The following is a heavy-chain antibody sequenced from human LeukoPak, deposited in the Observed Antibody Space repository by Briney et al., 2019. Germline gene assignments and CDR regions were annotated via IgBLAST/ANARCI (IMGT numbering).Heavy chain of an antibody. V-gene: IGHV3-11*04. CDR3: ARRTSLTGIIDL. CDR2: ISYTGRTI. J-gene: IGHJ5*02. Sequence: GGSLRLSCAASGIVFSDYYMTWVRQAPGKGLESISYISYTGRTIHYADSVKGRFTISRDNAQKSLYLQMNSLRADDAAVYYCARRTSLTGIIDLWGQGTVVSVSS. D-gene: IGHD1-1*01. CDR1: GIVFSDYY.